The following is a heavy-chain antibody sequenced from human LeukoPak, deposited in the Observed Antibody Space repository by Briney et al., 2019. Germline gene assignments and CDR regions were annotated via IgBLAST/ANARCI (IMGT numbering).Heavy chain of an antibody. CDR2: IWSDGTNR. Sequence: PGTSLRLSCEASGFIFNHYALHWVRQAPHKGLEWVAVIWSDGTNRYYADYVKGRFSIFRDDSQKRVFLQMNSLRAEDTAVCYCVRDAQRGFDYSNSLQYWGQGALVTVSS. D-gene: IGHD4-11*01. CDR1: GFIFNHYA. J-gene: IGHJ4*02. V-gene: IGHV3-33*01. CDR3: VRDAQRGFDYSNSLQY.